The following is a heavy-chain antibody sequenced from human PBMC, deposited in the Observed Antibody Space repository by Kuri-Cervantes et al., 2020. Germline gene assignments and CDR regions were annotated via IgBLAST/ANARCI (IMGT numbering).Heavy chain of an antibody. D-gene: IGHD2-8*01. CDR3: ARDRPQNNGHLIFDY. V-gene: IGHV4-4*07. CDR2: IYASGST. J-gene: IGHJ4*02. Sequence: SETLSLTCSVSGGSISSYYWSWIRQPAGKGLEWIGRIYASGSTNFNPSLKSRVTMSVDKSKNQFSLNLNSVTAADTAVYYCARDRPQNNGHLIFDYWGQGILVTVSS. CDR1: GGSISSYY.